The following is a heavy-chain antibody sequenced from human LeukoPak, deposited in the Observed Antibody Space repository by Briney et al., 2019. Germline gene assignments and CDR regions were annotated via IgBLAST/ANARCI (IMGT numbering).Heavy chain of an antibody. J-gene: IGHJ5*02. Sequence: SETLSLTCTVSGGSISSGSYYWSWIRQPAGKGLEWIGRIYTSGSTNYNPSLKSRVTISVDTSKNQFSLKLSSVTAADTAVCYCARGRWYCSSTSCYTHWFDPWGQGTLVTVSS. D-gene: IGHD2-2*02. V-gene: IGHV4-61*02. CDR2: IYTSGST. CDR3: ARGRWYCSSTSCYTHWFDP. CDR1: GGSISSGSYY.